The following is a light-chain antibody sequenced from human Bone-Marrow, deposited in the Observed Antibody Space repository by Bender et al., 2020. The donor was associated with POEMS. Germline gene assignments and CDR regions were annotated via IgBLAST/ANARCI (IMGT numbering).Light chain of an antibody. J-gene: IGLJ1*01. CDR3: GSYTRNTKYV. CDR1: SAYVGSYNL. Sequence: QSALTQPASVSGSPGQSITISCAGSSAYVGSYNLVSWYLQHPGTAPKLLLYEVNKRPSGVSDRFSGSKSGSTASLTISGLQAEDEADYYCGSYTRNTKYVFGSGTKVTVL. CDR2: EVN. V-gene: IGLV2-14*02.